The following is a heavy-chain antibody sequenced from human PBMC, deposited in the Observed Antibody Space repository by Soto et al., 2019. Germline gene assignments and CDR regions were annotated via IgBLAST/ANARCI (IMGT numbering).Heavy chain of an antibody. CDR3: AKGDGLILAV. J-gene: IGHJ6*02. CDR2: TNTGGTT. CDR1: GFTVNSNY. Sequence: EVQVLATGGGLIQPGGSLRLSCAASGFTVNSNYMSWVRQAPGEGLQWVSITNTGGTTYYADSVKGRFTVSRDNSKNTLYLQMNSLRAEGTAVYYCAKGDGLILAVWGQGTTVSVSS. V-gene: IGHV3-53*02. D-gene: IGHD1-26*01.